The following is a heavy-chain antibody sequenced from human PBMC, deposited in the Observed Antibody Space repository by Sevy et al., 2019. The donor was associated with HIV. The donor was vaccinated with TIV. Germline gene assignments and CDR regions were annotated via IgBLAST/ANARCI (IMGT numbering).Heavy chain of an antibody. V-gene: IGHV1-58*01. CDR3: AARERVRGYSYGYGY. CDR2: IVVGSGNT. D-gene: IGHD5-18*01. Sequence: ASVKVSCKASGFTFTSSAVQWVRQARGQRLEWIGWIVVGSGNTNYAQTFQERVTITRDMSTSTAYMELSSLRSEDTAVYYCAARERVRGYSYGYGYWGQGTLVTVSS. CDR1: GFTFTSSA. J-gene: IGHJ4*02.